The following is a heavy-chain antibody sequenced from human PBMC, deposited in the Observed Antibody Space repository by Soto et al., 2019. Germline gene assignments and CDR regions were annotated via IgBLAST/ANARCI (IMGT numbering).Heavy chain of an antibody. V-gene: IGHV3-21*01. CDR2: ITSSRSYI. Sequence: GGSLRLSCAASGFTFSTYSMNWVRQAPGKGLEWVSSITSSRSYIFYADSVKGRFTISRDNAKNSLYLQMNSLRAEDTAVYYCAREYSGSYLPDYWGQGTLVTVSS. D-gene: IGHD1-26*01. J-gene: IGHJ4*02. CDR3: AREYSGSYLPDY. CDR1: GFTFSTYS.